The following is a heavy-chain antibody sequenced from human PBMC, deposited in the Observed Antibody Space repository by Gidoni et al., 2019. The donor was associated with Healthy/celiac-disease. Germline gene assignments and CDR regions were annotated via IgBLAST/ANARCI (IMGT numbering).Heavy chain of an antibody. Sequence: QVQLVQSGAEVKKHGSSVKVSCKASVVTFRSYAISGVRQAPGQGLEWMGGIIPIVGTANYAQKFQGRVTITADESTSTAYMELSSLRSEDTAVYYCASLMVYAIEYSWFDPWGQGTLVAVSS. CDR1: VVTFRSYA. D-gene: IGHD2-8*01. CDR3: ASLMVYAIEYSWFDP. CDR2: IIPIVGTA. V-gene: IGHV1-69*01. J-gene: IGHJ5*02.